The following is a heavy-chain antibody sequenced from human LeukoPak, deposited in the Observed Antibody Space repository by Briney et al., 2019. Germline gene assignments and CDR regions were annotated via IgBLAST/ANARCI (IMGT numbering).Heavy chain of an antibody. CDR1: GFTFSSYT. D-gene: IGHD1-26*01. CDR2: ISGSGGST. CDR3: AKVGGYYYYYMDV. V-gene: IGHV3-23*01. J-gene: IGHJ6*03. Sequence: GGSLGLSCAASGFTFSSYTMNWVRQAPGKGLEWVSAISGSGGSTYYADSVKGRFTISRDNSKNTLYLQMNSLRAEDTAVYYCAKVGGYYYYYMDVWGKGTTVTVSS.